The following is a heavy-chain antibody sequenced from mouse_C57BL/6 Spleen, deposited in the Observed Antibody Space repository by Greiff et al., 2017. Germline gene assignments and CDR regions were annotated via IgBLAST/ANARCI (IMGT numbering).Heavy chain of an antibody. CDR3: TRKFLTGTEYFDV. CDR2: ISSGGDYI. Sequence: EVKVEESGEGLVKPGGSLKLSCAASGFTFSSYAMSWVRQTPEKRLEWVAYISSGGDYIYYADTVKGRFTISRDNARNTLYLQMSSLKSEDTAMYYCTRKFLTGTEYFDVWGTGTTVTVSS. J-gene: IGHJ1*03. V-gene: IGHV5-9-1*02. CDR1: GFTFSSYA. D-gene: IGHD4-1*01.